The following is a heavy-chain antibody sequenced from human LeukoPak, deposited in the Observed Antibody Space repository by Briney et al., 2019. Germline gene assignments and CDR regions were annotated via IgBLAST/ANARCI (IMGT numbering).Heavy chain of an antibody. V-gene: IGHV4-39*01. Sequence: SETLSLTCTVSGGSISSSSYYWGWIRQPPGKGLEWIGSIYYSGSTYYSPSLKSRVAISVDTSKNQFSLKLSSVTAADTAVYYCARTSFTVTTHYWGQGTLVTVSS. CDR2: IYYSGST. J-gene: IGHJ4*02. CDR1: GGSISSSSYY. CDR3: ARTSFTVTTHY. D-gene: IGHD4-11*01.